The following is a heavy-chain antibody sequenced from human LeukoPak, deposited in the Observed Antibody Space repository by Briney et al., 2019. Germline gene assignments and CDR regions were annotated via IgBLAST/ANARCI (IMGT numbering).Heavy chain of an antibody. CDR2: IYYSGRT. CDR3: ARHYCGGDCYRLDY. Sequence: PSESLSLTCTVSGVSINNHTYYWGWIRQPPGKGLEWIGSIYYSGRTYYNSSLKSRLTISVDTSKNQFYLKMSSVTAADTAVYYCARHYCGGDCYRLDYWGQGTLVTVSS. D-gene: IGHD2-21*02. V-gene: IGHV4-39*01. CDR1: GVSINNHTYY. J-gene: IGHJ4*02.